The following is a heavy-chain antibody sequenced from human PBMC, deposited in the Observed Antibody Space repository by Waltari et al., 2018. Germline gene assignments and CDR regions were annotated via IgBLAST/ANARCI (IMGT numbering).Heavy chain of an antibody. CDR1: GYTFTSYD. CDR3: ARKLIRYRYAFDI. J-gene: IGHJ3*02. D-gene: IGHD3-16*02. CDR2: MNPNSGNT. Sequence: QVQLVQSGAEVKKPGASVKVSCKASGYTFTSYDINWVRQATGHGLEWMGWMNPNSGNTGYAQKYQGRVTMIRKTSISTAYMEVRSLRSEDTAVDYCARKLIRYRYAFDIWGQGTMVTVSS. V-gene: IGHV1-8*01.